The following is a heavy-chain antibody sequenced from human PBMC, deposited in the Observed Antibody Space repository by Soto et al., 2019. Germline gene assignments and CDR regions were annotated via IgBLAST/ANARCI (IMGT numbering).Heavy chain of an antibody. Sequence: SETLSLTCTVSGGSISSGDYYWSWIRQPPGKGLEWIGYIYYSGSTYYNPSLKSRVTISVDTSKNQFSLKLSSVTAADTAVYYCARGSPVVVNYDPWGQGTLVTVSS. J-gene: IGHJ5*02. D-gene: IGHD2-15*01. CDR2: IYYSGST. CDR1: GGSISSGDYY. V-gene: IGHV4-30-4*01. CDR3: ARGSPVVVNYDP.